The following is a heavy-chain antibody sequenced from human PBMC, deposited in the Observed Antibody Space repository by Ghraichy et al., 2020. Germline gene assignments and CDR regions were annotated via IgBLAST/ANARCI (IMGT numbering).Heavy chain of an antibody. D-gene: IGHD3-16*02. V-gene: IGHV4-39*01. CDR1: GDSISSSSYL. J-gene: IGHJ6*04. CDR3: ARSRSGGIIITFGGIVARLDV. Sequence: ETLSLTCTVSGDSISSSSYLWGWIRQPPGQGLEWIGSIYYSGTTYYNPSLKSRVSISVDTSKNQFSLNLSSVTAADTAVYYCARSRSGGIIITFGGIVARLDVWGKGTTVTVSS. CDR2: IYYSGTT.